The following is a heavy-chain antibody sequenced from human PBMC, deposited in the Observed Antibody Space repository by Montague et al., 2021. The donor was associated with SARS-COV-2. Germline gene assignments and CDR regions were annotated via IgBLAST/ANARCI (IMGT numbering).Heavy chain of an antibody. Sequence: SLRLSCAASGFTFSSYYMHWVRQAPGKGLEWVAIISHDGINKYYADSVKGRFTISRDNSKNTLYLQMNSLTAEDTAVYYCATADHGYYAVYWAQGTLVTVSS. CDR3: ATADHGYYAVY. CDR2: ISHDGINK. D-gene: IGHD4-17*01. J-gene: IGHJ4*02. V-gene: IGHV3-30*03. CDR1: GFTFSSYY.